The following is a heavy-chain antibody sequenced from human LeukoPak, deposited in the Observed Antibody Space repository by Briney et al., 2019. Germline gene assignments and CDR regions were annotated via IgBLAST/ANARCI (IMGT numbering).Heavy chain of an antibody. CDR1: GYTFTGYY. CDR2: INPNSGGT. D-gene: IGHD3-9*01. J-gene: IGHJ4*02. CDR3: AKDPYVLRYFDFDY. V-gene: IGHV1-2*02. Sequence: GASVKVSCKASGYTFTGYYMHWVRQAPGQGLEWMGWINPNSGGTNYAQKFQGRVTMTRDTSISTAYMELSRLRSDDTAVYYCAKDPYVLRYFDFDYWGQGTLVTVSS.